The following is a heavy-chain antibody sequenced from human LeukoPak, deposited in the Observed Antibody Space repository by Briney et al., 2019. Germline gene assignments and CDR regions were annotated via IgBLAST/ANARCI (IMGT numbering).Heavy chain of an antibody. Sequence: GGSLRLSCAASGFTFSSYAMSWVRQAPGKGLEWVSVISESGDSTYYADSVKGRFTISRDNSKNTLYLQMNSLRAEDTAVYYCAKSKREYSDYALGYWGQGTLVTVSS. V-gene: IGHV3-23*01. CDR2: ISESGDST. CDR3: AKSKREYSDYALGY. J-gene: IGHJ4*02. CDR1: GFTFSSYA. D-gene: IGHD5-12*01.